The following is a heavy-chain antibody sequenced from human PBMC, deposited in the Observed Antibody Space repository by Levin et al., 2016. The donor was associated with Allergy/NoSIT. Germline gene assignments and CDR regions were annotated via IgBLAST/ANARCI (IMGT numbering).Heavy chain of an antibody. CDR2: IWYDGRKQ. J-gene: IGHJ5*02. D-gene: IGHD3-10*01. CDR1: GFTFRNHG. V-gene: IGHV3-33*01. CDR3: ARDMDASNHYSWVDP. Sequence: GESLKISCAASGFTFRNHGMHWVRQAPGKGLEWVAIIWYDGRKQSYADSVKGRFIISRDNSKNTLYLQMNSLRAEDTAVYYCARDMDASNHYSWVDPWGQGTLVTVSS.